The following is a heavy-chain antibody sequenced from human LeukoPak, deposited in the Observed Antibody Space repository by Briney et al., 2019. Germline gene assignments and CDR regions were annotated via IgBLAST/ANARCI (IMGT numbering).Heavy chain of an antibody. CDR3: AKASEPHEYSNYVGFDY. Sequence: GGSLGLSCAASGFTFNSYAMSWVRQAPGKGLEWVSGISGSGGRTYSADSVKGRFTISRDTSKNMMYLQMSSLRAEDTAVYYCAKASEPHEYSNYVGFDYWGQGTPVTVSS. V-gene: IGHV3-23*01. J-gene: IGHJ4*02. CDR2: ISGSGGRT. CDR1: GFTFNSYA. D-gene: IGHD4-11*01.